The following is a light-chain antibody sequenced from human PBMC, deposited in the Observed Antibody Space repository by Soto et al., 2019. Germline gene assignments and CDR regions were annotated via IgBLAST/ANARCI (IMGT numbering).Light chain of an antibody. V-gene: IGKV1-12*01. Sequence: DIHMTQSPSYLSASVGDRVTITCRASQDIKDWLAWYQQKPGKAPKLLIYGASSLQSGVPPRFSGSGSGTNFTLTISSLQPEDFATYYCQQLNSYPYTFGQGTKLEI. CDR3: QQLNSYPYT. CDR2: GAS. CDR1: QDIKDW. J-gene: IGKJ2*01.